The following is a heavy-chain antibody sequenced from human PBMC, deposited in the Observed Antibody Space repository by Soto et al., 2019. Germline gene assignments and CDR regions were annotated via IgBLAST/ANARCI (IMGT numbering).Heavy chain of an antibody. CDR2: ISYDGRNE. Sequence: QVQMVESGGGVAQPGGSLRLSCAVSGFTFSAFAMYWVRQAPGKGLEWVALISYDGRNEDYAESVRGRFTISRDNSKNTLYRDMNSLSAEDSAVYFCAKGVVREPAYFDDWGQGTQVTVSS. D-gene: IGHD3-10*01. CDR1: GFTFSAFA. J-gene: IGHJ4*02. V-gene: IGHV3-30*18. CDR3: AKGVVREPAYFDD.